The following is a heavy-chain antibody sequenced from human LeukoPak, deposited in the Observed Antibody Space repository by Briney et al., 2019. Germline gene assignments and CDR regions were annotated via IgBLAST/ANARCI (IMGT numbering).Heavy chain of an antibody. CDR3: AKDQSSGWYSDY. D-gene: IGHD6-19*01. CDR2: ISGSGDST. J-gene: IGHJ4*02. CDR1: GFTFSSYA. Sequence: GGSLRLSCAASGFTFSSYAMSWVRRAPGKGLEWVSGISGSGDSTYYADSVKGRFTISRDNSKNTLYLQMNSLRAEDTAVYYCAKDQSSGWYSDYWGQGTLVTASS. V-gene: IGHV3-23*01.